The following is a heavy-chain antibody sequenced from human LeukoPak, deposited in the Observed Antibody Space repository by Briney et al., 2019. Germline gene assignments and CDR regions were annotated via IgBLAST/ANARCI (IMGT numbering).Heavy chain of an antibody. Sequence: GRSLRLSCAASGFTFSSYAMHWVRQAPGKGLEWVAVISYDGSNKYYADSVKGRFTISRDNSKNTLYLQMNSLRAEDTAVYYCARAGYLDYWGQGTLVTVPS. CDR2: ISYDGSNK. CDR3: ARAGYLDY. CDR1: GFTFSSYA. V-gene: IGHV3-30-3*01. J-gene: IGHJ4*02.